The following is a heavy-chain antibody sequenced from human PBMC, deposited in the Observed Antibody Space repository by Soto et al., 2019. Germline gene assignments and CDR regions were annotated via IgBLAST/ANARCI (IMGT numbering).Heavy chain of an antibody. CDR1: GFTFGDYA. V-gene: IGHV3-49*04. CDR2: IRRNAYGGTT. Sequence: PGGSLRLSCKTSGFTFGDYALRWVRQAPGKGLVWVGFIRRNAYGGTTDYAASVKGRFTISRDDYKSIAYLQMNSLRTEDTALYYCTRASSLDFDFWGQGTLVTVSS. CDR3: TRASSLDFDF. J-gene: IGHJ4*02.